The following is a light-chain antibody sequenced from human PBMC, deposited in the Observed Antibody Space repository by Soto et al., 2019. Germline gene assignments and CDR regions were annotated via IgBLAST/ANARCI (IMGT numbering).Light chain of an antibody. CDR3: QQRNSLPLT. V-gene: IGKV3-11*01. Sequence: ETVLTQPPATLSLSPGERASLSCRASQSVFSSLAWYQQKPGQAPRLLISDASNRAAGIPARFSGSGSGTDFTLTISSLEPEDFAVYYCQQRNSLPLTFGGGTKVEIK. CDR1: QSVFSS. J-gene: IGKJ4*01. CDR2: DAS.